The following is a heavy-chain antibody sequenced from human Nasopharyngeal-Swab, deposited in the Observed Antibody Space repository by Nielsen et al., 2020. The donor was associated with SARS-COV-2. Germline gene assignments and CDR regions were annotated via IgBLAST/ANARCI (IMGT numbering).Heavy chain of an antibody. D-gene: IGHD3-3*01. Sequence: GESLKISCEASGFTFSDYKMNWVRQAPGKGLEWVSSIGTSSHHINYADSVKGRFTISRDNAKNSLYLQMNSLRAEDTAVYYCARDGLDYDFWSAYFMDVWGQGTTVTVSS. CDR2: IGTSSHHI. J-gene: IGHJ6*02. CDR1: GFTFSDYK. V-gene: IGHV3-21*01. CDR3: ARDGLDYDFWSAYFMDV.